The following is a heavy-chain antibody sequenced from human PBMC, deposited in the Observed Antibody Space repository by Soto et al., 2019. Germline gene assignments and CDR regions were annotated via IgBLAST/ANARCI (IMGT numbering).Heavy chain of an antibody. Sequence: SETLSLTCTVSGGSISSYYWSWIRQPPGKGLEWIGYIYYSGSTNYNPSLKSRVTISVDTSKNQFSLKLSSVTAADTAVYYCARGRGSYYDSSGYYYYFDFWGRGTLVTVSS. J-gene: IGHJ4*02. CDR3: ARGRGSYYDSSGYYYYFDF. CDR2: IYYSGST. V-gene: IGHV4-59*01. CDR1: GGSISSYY. D-gene: IGHD3-22*01.